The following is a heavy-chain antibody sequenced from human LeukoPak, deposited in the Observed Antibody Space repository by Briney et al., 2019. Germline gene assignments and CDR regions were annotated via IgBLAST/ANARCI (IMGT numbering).Heavy chain of an antibody. CDR3: ARPKYYYDSSGYSNWFDP. V-gene: IGHV1-2*06. J-gene: IGHJ5*02. Sequence: ASVKVSCKASGYTLTGYYMHWVRQAPGQGLEWMGRINPNTGGTNYAQKFQGRVAMTRDTSISTAYLQWSSLKASDTAMYYCARPKYYYDSSGYSNWFDPWGQGTLVTVSS. CDR2: INPNTGGT. D-gene: IGHD3-22*01. CDR1: GYTLTGYY.